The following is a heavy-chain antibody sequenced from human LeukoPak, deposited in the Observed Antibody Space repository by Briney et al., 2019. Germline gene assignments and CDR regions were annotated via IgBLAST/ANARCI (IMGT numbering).Heavy chain of an antibody. CDR1: GYTFTSYG. CDR2: ISAYNGNT. D-gene: IGHD3-9*01. Sequence: GASGKASCKASGYTFTSYGISWVRQAPGQGLEWMGWISAYNGNTNYAQKLQGRVTMTTDTSTNTAYMELRSLRSDDTAVYYCARNGGLGILTGYGHYWGQGTLVTVSS. J-gene: IGHJ4*02. CDR3: ARNGGLGILTGYGHY. V-gene: IGHV1-18*01.